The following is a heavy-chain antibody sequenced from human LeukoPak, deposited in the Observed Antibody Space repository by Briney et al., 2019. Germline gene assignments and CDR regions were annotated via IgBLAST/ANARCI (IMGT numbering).Heavy chain of an antibody. Sequence: GGSLRLSCAASGFTFSSYAMSWVRQAPGKGLEWVSAISGSGGSTYYADSVKGRFTISRDNSKNTLYLQMNSLRAEDTAVYYCARMDYYTSGTYTYPNFDYWGQGTLVTVSS. J-gene: IGHJ4*02. D-gene: IGHD3-10*01. V-gene: IGHV3-23*01. CDR1: GFTFSSYA. CDR2: ISGSGGST. CDR3: ARMDYYTSGTYTYPNFDY.